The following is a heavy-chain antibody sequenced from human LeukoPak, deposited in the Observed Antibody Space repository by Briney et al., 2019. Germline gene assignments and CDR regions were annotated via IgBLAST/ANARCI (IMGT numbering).Heavy chain of an antibody. CDR1: GYSISSGYY. CDR2: IYHSGST. D-gene: IGHD3-10*01. V-gene: IGHV4-38-2*02. J-gene: IGHJ5*02. CDR3: ARDDYYGSGRSYNWFDP. Sequence: PSETLSLTCTVSGYSISSGYYWGWIRQPPGKGLEWIGSIYHSGSTYYNPSLKSRVTISVDTSKNQFSLKLSSVTAADTAVYYCARDDYYGSGRSYNWFDPWGQGTLVTVSS.